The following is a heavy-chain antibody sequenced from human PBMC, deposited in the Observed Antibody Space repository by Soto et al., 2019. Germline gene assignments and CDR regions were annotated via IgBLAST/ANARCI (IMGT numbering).Heavy chain of an antibody. V-gene: IGHV1-69*02. CDR3: ARVKMGGESEYFQH. D-gene: IGHD4-17*01. CDR1: GGTFSSYT. J-gene: IGHJ1*01. Sequence: QVQLVQSGAEVKKPGSSVKVSCKASGGTFSSYTISWVRQAPGQGPEWMGRIIPILGITNYAQKFQGRVTITADKSTSTAYMELTSLTSEDTAVYYCARVKMGGESEYFQHWGQGTLVTVSS. CDR2: IIPILGIT.